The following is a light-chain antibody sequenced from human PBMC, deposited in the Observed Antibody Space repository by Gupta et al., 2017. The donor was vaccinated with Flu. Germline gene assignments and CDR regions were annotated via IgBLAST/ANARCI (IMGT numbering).Light chain of an antibody. V-gene: IGKV3-11*01. J-gene: IGKJ3*01. CDR3: QQRKVHCT. Sequence: EIVLTQSPATLSLSPGERATLSCRASQSVSSYLAWFQQKPGQAPRLLIYDASNRATGIPARFSGSGSGTDFTLTSSSRETEDFAVYYGQQRKVHCTFGHGTKVDIK. CDR2: DAS. CDR1: QSVSSY.